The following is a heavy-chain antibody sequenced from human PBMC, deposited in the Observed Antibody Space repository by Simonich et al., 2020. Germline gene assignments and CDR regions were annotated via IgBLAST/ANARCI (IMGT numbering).Heavy chain of an antibody. V-gene: IGHV1-2*02. D-gene: IGHD1-26*01. CDR1: GYTFTGYY. CDR2: INPNSGGT. Sequence: QVQLVQSGAEVKKPGASVKVSCKASGYTFTGYYMHWVRQAPGKGLEWRGWINPNSGGTNYAQKFQGRVTMTRDTSISTAYMELSRLRSDDTAVYYCARVPPTSGSYYYYYYYMDVWGKGTTVTVSS. CDR3: ARVPPTSGSYYYYYYYMDV. J-gene: IGHJ6*03.